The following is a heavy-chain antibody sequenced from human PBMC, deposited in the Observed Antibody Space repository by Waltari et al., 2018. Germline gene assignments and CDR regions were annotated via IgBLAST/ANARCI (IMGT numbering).Heavy chain of an antibody. CDR1: GFTFSSYA. CDR3: AKDPITMVRGVILSDLTLDV. CDR2: ISGSGGST. V-gene: IGHV3-23*04. D-gene: IGHD3-10*01. J-gene: IGHJ6*04. Sequence: EVQLVESGGGLVQPGGSLRLSCAASGFTFSSYAMSWVRQAPGKGLEWVSAISGSGGSTYYADSVKGRFTISRDNSKNTLYLQMNSLRAEDTAVYYCAKDPITMVRGVILSDLTLDVWGKGTTVTVSS.